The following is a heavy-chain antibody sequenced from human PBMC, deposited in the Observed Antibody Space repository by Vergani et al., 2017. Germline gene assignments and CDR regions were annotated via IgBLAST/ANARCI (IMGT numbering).Heavy chain of an antibody. J-gene: IGHJ4*02. V-gene: IGHV1-69*04. CDR3: TGVSWHELAQNRAGQRLGLGY. CDR2: IIAILGIA. D-gene: IGHD1-26*01. Sequence: QVQLVQSGAEVKKPGSSVKVSCKASGGTFSSYAISWVRQAPGQGLEWMGRIIAILGIANYAQKFQGRVTINADKSTSTAHMELSSLISEDTAVYYCTGVSWHELAQNRAGQRLGLGYWGQGTLVTVSS. CDR1: GGTFSSYA.